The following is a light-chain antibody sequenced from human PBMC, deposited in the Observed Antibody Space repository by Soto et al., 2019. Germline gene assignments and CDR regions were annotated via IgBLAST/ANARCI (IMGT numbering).Light chain of an antibody. J-gene: IGKJ1*01. V-gene: IGKV3-20*01. CDR3: QQYGSSPPRT. CDR2: GAS. Sequence: ETVMTQSPSTLSVSQGERATLSCRASQSVSNDFLAWYQQKPGQAPRLLIYGASTRATDVPDRFSGSGSGADFTLSISRLEPEDFAVYYCQQYGSSPPRTFGQGTKVDIK. CDR1: QSVSNDF.